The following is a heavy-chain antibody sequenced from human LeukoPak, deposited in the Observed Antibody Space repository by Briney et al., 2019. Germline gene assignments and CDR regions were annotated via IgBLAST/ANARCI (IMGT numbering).Heavy chain of an antibody. D-gene: IGHD3-22*01. Sequence: GASVKVSCKVSGYTLTELSMHWVRQAPGKGLEWMGGFDPEDGETIYAQKFQGRVTMTEDTSTDTAYMELSSLRSEDTAVYYCATATMTGSRPPYGMDVWGQGTTVTVSS. CDR3: ATATMTGSRPPYGMDV. CDR1: GYTLTELS. CDR2: FDPEDGET. J-gene: IGHJ6*02. V-gene: IGHV1-24*01.